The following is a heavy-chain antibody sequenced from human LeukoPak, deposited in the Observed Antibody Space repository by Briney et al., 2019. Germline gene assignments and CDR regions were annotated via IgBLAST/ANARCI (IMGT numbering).Heavy chain of an antibody. J-gene: IGHJ3*02. CDR3: ARDLRGGRGAFDI. CDR1: GFTFSSYA. Sequence: GSLGLSCAASGFTFSSYAMHWVRQAPGKGLERVAVISYDGSNKYYADSVKGRFTISRDNSKNTLYLQMNSLRAEDTAVYYCARDLRGGRGAFDIWGQGTMVTVSS. V-gene: IGHV3-30-3*01. CDR2: ISYDGSNK. D-gene: IGHD3-10*01.